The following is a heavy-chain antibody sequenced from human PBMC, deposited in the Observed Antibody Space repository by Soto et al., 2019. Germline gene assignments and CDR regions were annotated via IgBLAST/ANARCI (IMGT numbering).Heavy chain of an antibody. CDR2: IYYSGST. CDR3: ARDKITGLFDY. D-gene: IGHD2-8*02. Sequence: SETLSLTCAVSGGSISNYYWSWIRQPPGKGLEWIGYIYYSGSTNYNPSLKSRVTISIDTSKKQFSLKLTSVTAADTAVYYCARDKITGLFDYWGQGTLVTVSS. J-gene: IGHJ4*02. CDR1: GGSISNYY. V-gene: IGHV4-59*12.